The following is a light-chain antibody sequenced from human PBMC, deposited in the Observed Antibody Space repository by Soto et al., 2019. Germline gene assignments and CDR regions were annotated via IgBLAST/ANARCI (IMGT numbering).Light chain of an antibody. CDR2: GAS. CDR3: KQYKEWPPFT. Sequence: EIVMTQSPATLSVSPGERATLSCRASQSLGSKLAWYQQKPGQAPRLLIYGASTRATGIPARFSGSGSGTDFTLSISSLQSEDFAVYYCKQYKEWPPFTFGQGTRLEIK. J-gene: IGKJ5*01. V-gene: IGKV3D-15*01. CDR1: QSLGSK.